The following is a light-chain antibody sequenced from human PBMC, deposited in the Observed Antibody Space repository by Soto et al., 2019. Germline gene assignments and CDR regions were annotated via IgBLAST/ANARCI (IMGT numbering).Light chain of an antibody. CDR2: KVS. V-gene: IGKV2-30*01. Sequence: DVVMTQSPLSLPVTLGQPASISCRSSQSLVYSDGNTYLSWFQQRPGQSPRRLIYKVSNRDSGVPDRFNGSGSGTDFTLKISRVEAEDVGVYYCMQGTHLPPNFGPGTKVDFK. J-gene: IGKJ3*01. CDR3: MQGTHLPPN. CDR1: QSLVYSDGNTY.